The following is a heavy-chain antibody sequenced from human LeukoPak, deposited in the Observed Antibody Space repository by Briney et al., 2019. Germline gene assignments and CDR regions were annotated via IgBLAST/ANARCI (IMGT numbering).Heavy chain of an antibody. CDR3: ARDWARNIEMAQDLDY. CDR1: GFTFSSCW. CDR2: INSDGSST. D-gene: IGHD5-24*01. Sequence: PGGSLRLSCAASGFTFSSCWMHWVRQAPGKGLVWVSRINSDGSSTSYADSVKGRFTISRDNAKNTLYLQMNSLRAEDTAVYYCARDWARNIEMAQDLDYWGQGTLVTVSS. J-gene: IGHJ4*02. V-gene: IGHV3-74*01.